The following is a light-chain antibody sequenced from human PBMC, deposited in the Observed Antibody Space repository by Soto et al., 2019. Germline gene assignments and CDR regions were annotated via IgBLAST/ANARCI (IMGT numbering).Light chain of an antibody. V-gene: IGLV2-14*03. J-gene: IGLJ1*01. CDR3: SSYTTSNTRQIV. CDR2: DVS. Sequence: QSVLTQPASVSGSPGQSSTISCTGTSSDVGGYNYVSWYQHHPGKAPKLIIYDVSNRPSGVSIRFSGSKSDNTASLTISGLQPEDEADYHCSSYTTSNTRQIVFGTGTQLTVL. CDR1: SSDVGGYNY.